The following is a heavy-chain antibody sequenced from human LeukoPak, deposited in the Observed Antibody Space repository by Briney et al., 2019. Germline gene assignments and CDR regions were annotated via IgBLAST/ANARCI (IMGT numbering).Heavy chain of an antibody. J-gene: IGHJ4*02. CDR2: ISGSGGST. Sequence: GGSLRLSCAASGFTFSSYAMSWVRQAPGKGLEWVSAISGSGGSTYYADSVKGRFTISRDNSKNTLYLQMNSLRAEDTAVYYCATKPTYYYGSGSYRPPGYFDYWGQGTLVTVSS. V-gene: IGHV3-23*01. CDR3: ATKPTYYYGSGSYRPPGYFDY. CDR1: GFTFSSYA. D-gene: IGHD3-10*01.